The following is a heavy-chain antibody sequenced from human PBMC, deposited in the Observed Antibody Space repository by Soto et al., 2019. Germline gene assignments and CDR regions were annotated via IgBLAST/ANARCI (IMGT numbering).Heavy chain of an antibody. CDR2: ISGSGGST. Sequence: GGSLRLSCAASGFTFSSYAMSWVRQAPGKGLEWVSAISGSGGSTYYADSVKGRFTISRDNSKNTLYLQMNSLRAEDTAVYYCARDRRGYSYGRDAFDIWGQGAMVPVSS. CDR1: GFTFSSYA. V-gene: IGHV3-23*01. J-gene: IGHJ3*02. CDR3: ARDRRGYSYGRDAFDI. D-gene: IGHD5-18*01.